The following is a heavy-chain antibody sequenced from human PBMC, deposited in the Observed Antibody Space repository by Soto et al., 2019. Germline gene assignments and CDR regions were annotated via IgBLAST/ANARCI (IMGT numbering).Heavy chain of an antibody. J-gene: IGHJ3*02. CDR3: AREGSSMNSGPADAFDI. D-gene: IGHD1-26*01. V-gene: IGHV3-48*03. Sequence: EVQLVESGGGLVQPGGSLRLSCAASGFTFSSYEMNWVRQAPGKGLEWVSYISSSGSTIYYADSVKGRFTISRDNAKNSLYLQMNSLRAEDTAVYYCAREGSSMNSGPADAFDIWGQGTMVTVSS. CDR2: ISSSGSTI. CDR1: GFTFSSYE.